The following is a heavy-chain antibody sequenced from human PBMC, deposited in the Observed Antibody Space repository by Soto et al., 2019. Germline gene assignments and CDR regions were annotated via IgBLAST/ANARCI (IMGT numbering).Heavy chain of an antibody. CDR3: AGYCSSITCYDGSWFDP. CDR2: INHSGTT. J-gene: IGHJ5*02. Sequence: PSETLSLTCAIYGGSLRGYYWSWIRQPPGKGLEWIGEINHSGTTIYNPSLKSRLTISVDTSKNQFSVKLSSVTAADTAVYYCAGYCSSITCYDGSWFDPWGQGTLVTVSS. V-gene: IGHV4-34*01. D-gene: IGHD2-2*01. CDR1: GGSLRGYY.